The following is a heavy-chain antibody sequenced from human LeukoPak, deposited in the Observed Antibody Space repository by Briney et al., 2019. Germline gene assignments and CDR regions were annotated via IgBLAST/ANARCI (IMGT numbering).Heavy chain of an antibody. CDR2: ISGSGGST. V-gene: IGHV3-23*01. CDR3: AKEDLIVVVVAATRGALDI. D-gene: IGHD2-15*01. J-gene: IGHJ3*02. Sequence: GGSLRLSCAASGFTFSSYAMSWVRQAPGKGLEWVSAISGSGGSTYYADPVKGRFTISRDNSKNTLYLQMNSLRAEDTAVYYCAKEDLIVVVVAATRGALDIWGQGTMVTVSS. CDR1: GFTFSSYA.